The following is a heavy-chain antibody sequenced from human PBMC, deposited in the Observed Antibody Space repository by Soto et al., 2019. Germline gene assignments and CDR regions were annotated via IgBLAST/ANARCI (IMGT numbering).Heavy chain of an antibody. D-gene: IGHD7-27*01. J-gene: IGHJ6*02. CDR2: ISYDGSHK. V-gene: IGHV3-30-3*01. CDR3: ARDLRNRGESYVRNMDV. CDR1: GFTFSTYA. Sequence: QEQLVESGGGVVQPGGSLRLSCTASGFTFSTYAIHWVRQAPGKGLEWVAVISYDGSHKYYADAVEGRFTISRDNSTNTLYLQMTGLRAEDTAVYYCARDLRNRGESYVRNMDVWGQGTTVTVSS.